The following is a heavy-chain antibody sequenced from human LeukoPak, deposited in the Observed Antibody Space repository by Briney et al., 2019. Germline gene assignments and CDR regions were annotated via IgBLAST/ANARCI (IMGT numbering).Heavy chain of an antibody. Sequence: LETLSLTCTVSGGSISSYYWSWIRQPPGKGLEWIGYIYYSGSTNYNPSLKSRVTISVDTSKSQFSLKLSSVTAADTAVYYCARHSRGANDYWGQGTLVTVSS. V-gene: IGHV4-59*08. CDR1: GGSISSYY. CDR3: ARHSRGANDY. J-gene: IGHJ4*02. CDR2: IYYSGST. D-gene: IGHD2-2*01.